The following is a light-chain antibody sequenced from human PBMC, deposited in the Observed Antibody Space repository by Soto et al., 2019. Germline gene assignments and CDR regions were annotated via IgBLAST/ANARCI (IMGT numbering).Light chain of an antibody. CDR3: QQRRSWPSLT. Sequence: EIVLTQSPGTLSLSPGERATLSCRASQSVSSSYLAWYQQKPGQAPRLLIYGASSRATGIPDRFSGSGSGTDFTLTISRLEPEDFAVYYCQQRRSWPSLTFGGGTKVEIK. J-gene: IGKJ4*01. CDR2: GAS. CDR1: QSVSSSY. V-gene: IGKV3-20*01.